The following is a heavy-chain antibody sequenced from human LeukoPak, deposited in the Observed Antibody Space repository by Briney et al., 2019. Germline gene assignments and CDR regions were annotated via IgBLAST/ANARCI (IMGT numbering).Heavy chain of an antibody. CDR1: GFTFITYG. J-gene: IGHJ4*02. V-gene: IGHV3-23*01. CDR3: AKDFGTTVTALFDY. CDR2: ISASGGST. D-gene: IGHD4-17*01. Sequence: GGSLRLSCVASGFTFITYGMTWVRQAPGKGLEWVSTISASGGSTHHADSVKGRFTISRDNSKNTLYLQMNSLRAEDTAVYYCAKDFGTTVTALFDYWGQGTLVTVSS.